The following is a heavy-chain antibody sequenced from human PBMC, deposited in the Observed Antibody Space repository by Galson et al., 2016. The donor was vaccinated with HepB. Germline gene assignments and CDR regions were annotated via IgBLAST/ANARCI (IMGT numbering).Heavy chain of an antibody. CDR2: ISSTGNSV. CDR3: ARDTGYYDSSGNYFGYGLDV. Sequence: SLRLSCAASGFTFRNFRMNWVRQAPGKGLAWVSYISSTGNSVSYADSVKGRFTVSRDNAKNSLFLHMNSLRDDETAVYYCARDTGYYDSSGNYFGYGLDVWGQGTTVTVSS. J-gene: IGHJ6*02. D-gene: IGHD3-22*01. V-gene: IGHV3-48*02. CDR1: GFTFRNFR.